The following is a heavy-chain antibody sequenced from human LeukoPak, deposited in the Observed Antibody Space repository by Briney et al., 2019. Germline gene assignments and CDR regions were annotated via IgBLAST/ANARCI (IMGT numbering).Heavy chain of an antibody. J-gene: IGHJ4*02. Sequence: GGSLRLSCAASGFTFSSYAMNWVRQAPGEGVEWVSVISGSGASTYSADSVKGRFTISRDNSKTTLYMQMNSLRAEDTAVYYCAKMGGYSGSYPFDYWGQGTLVTVSS. V-gene: IGHV3-23*01. CDR1: GFTFSSYA. CDR3: AKMGGYSGSYPFDY. CDR2: ISGSGAST. D-gene: IGHD1-26*01.